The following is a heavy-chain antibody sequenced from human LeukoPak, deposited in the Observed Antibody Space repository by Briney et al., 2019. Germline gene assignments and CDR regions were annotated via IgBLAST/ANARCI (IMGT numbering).Heavy chain of an antibody. CDR3: ARDLSGWSGSNDAFDI. CDR1: GGSFSVYY. V-gene: IGHV4-59*01. J-gene: IGHJ3*02. CDR2: ISYSGGT. Sequence: SETLSLTCAVYGGSFSVYYGSSIRQPPGKGLEWSGYISYSGGTNYNPSLKSRVTISVDTSKNQLSLNLSSVTAADTAVYYCARDLSGWSGSNDAFDIWGQGTMVTVSS. D-gene: IGHD3-3*01.